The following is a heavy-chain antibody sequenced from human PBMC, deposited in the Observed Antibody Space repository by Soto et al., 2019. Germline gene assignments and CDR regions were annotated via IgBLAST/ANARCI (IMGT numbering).Heavy chain of an antibody. CDR3: ARECTFCYAGFCHYYYMDF. D-gene: IGHD2-2*01. CDR2: INHSGST. CDR1: GGSFSGYY. Sequence: SETLSLTCAVYGGSFSGYYWSWIRQPPGKGLEWIGEINHSGSTNYNPSLKSRVTISVDTSKNQFSLKLSSVTAADTAVYYCARECTFCYAGFCHYYYMDFWGKGTSVTVSS. J-gene: IGHJ6*03. V-gene: IGHV4-34*01.